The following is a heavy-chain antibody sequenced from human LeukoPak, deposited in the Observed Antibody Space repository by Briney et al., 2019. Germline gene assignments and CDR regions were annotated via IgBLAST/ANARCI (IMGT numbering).Heavy chain of an antibody. CDR2: ISGSGGST. J-gene: IGHJ4*02. Sequence: PGGSLRLSCAASGFTFSIHAMNWARQAPGRGLEWVSAISGSGGSTYYADSVKGRFTTSRDNFKNTLYLQMNSLRVEDTAVYHCARDAGSYLANVDYWGQGTLVTVSS. D-gene: IGHD1-26*01. V-gene: IGHV3-23*01. CDR3: ARDAGSYLANVDY. CDR1: GFTFSIHA.